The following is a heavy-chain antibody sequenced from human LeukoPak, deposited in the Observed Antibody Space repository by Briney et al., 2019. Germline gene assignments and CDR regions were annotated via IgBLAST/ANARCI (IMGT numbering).Heavy chain of an antibody. V-gene: IGHV1-18*01. Sequence: ASVKVSCKASGYTFTTFGISWVRQAPGQGLEWVGWISAQSGNTEYAQKFQDRVTMTTETATTTADMDLRSLTSDDTAVYFCARAYCGAGSCYLDYWGQGTLVTVSS. CDR3: ARAYCGAGSCYLDY. J-gene: IGHJ4*02. CDR1: GYTFTTFG. D-gene: IGHD2-15*01. CDR2: ISAQSGNT.